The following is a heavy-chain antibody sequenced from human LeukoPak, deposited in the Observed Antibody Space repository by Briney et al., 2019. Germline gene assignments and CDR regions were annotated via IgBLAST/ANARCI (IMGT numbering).Heavy chain of an antibody. Sequence: GGSLMLSCAASGFSFSGSTMHWVRQAPGKGLEWVSSTSSSSSYIYYADSVKGRFTISRDNAKNSLYLQMNSLRAEDTAVYYCARDLLMDVWGQGTTVTVSS. CDR1: GFSFSGST. J-gene: IGHJ6*02. V-gene: IGHV3-21*01. CDR2: TSSSSSYI. CDR3: ARDLLMDV.